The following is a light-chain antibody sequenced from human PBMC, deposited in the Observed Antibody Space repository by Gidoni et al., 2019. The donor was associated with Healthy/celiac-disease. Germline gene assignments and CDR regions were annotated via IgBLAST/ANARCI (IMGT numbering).Light chain of an antibody. CDR2: KAS. CDR1: QSISSW. CDR3: QQYNSHGT. V-gene: IGKV1-5*03. J-gene: IGKJ1*01. Sequence: DIQMTQSPSTLSASVGDRVTITCRASQSISSWLAWYQQKPGKAPKLLIYKASSLESWVPSRFSGSGSGTEFTLTISSLQPDDFATYYCQQYNSHGTFXQXTKVEIK.